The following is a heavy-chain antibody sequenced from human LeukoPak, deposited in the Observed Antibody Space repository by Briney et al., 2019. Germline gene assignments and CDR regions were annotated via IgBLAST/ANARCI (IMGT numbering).Heavy chain of an antibody. CDR2: IWYDGSNE. CDR3: ARPLVGDALDY. J-gene: IGHJ4*02. CDR1: GFTFSTYS. D-gene: IGHD1-26*01. Sequence: GGSLRLSCAASGFTFSTYSMNWVRQAPGKGLEWVAVIWYDGSNEYYADSVKGRFTIFRDNSKNTLHLQMNSLRAEDTAVYYCARPLVGDALDYWGQGTLVTVSS. V-gene: IGHV3-33*08.